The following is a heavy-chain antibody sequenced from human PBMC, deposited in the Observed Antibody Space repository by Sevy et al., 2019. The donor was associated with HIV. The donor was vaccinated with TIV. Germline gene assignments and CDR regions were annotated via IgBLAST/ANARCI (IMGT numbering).Heavy chain of an antibody. V-gene: IGHV3-33*01. CDR3: ARESGSDWYLDY. J-gene: IGHJ4*02. Sequence: GGSLRLSCKASGFIFSRYGVHWVRQAPGKGLEWVASIFNDGKTKYYGDAVKGRFTISRDDSKNTLYLQMDSLRAEDTAVNYCARESGSDWYLDYWGLGTLVTVSS. CDR1: GFIFSRYG. D-gene: IGHD1-26*01. CDR2: IFNDGKTK.